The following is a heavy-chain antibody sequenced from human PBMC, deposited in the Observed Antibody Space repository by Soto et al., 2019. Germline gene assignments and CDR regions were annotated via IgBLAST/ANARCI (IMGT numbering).Heavy chain of an antibody. CDR2: IYYSGAT. J-gene: IGHJ4*01. Sequence: QVQLQESGPGLVKPSQTLSLTCTVSGDSMGSGGHYYNWIRLLPGKGLEWIGYIYYSGATHYNPSLRGRVSISIDTSNNQFSLRLISVTAADTXXXXXXRDKDLEPTVWGYWGXGTXXTVSX. V-gene: IGHV4-31*03. CDR1: GDSMGSGGHY. CDR3: XRDKDLEPTVWGY. D-gene: IGHD7-27*01.